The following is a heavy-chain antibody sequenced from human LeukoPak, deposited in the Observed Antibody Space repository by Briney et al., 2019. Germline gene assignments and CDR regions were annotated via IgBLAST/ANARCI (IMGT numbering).Heavy chain of an antibody. D-gene: IGHD1-26*01. V-gene: IGHV3-23*01. J-gene: IGHJ3*02. CDR2: IRGSGGST. CDR3: AKSQLVGATFAPDI. CDR1: GFSFSSYD. Sequence: GSLRLSCAASGFSFSSYDMNWVRQAPGKGLEWVSAIRGSGGSTFYADSVKGRFTISRDNSKNTLNLQMNSLRAEDTAVYYCAKSQLVGATFAPDIWGQGTMVTVSS.